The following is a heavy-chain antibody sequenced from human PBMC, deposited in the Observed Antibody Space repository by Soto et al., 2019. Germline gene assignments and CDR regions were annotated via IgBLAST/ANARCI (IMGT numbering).Heavy chain of an antibody. CDR2: IYYSGST. V-gene: IGHV4-31*03. J-gene: IGHJ4*02. Sequence: PSETPSLTCTVSGCSISSGGYYWSWILHHPGKGLEWIGYIYYSGSTYYNPSLKSRVTISVDTSKNQFSLKLSSVTAADTAVYYCALDDSSGRFPLLAYRGQGTLVPVSS. D-gene: IGHD6-25*01. CDR1: GCSISSGGYY. CDR3: ALDDSSGRFPLLAY.